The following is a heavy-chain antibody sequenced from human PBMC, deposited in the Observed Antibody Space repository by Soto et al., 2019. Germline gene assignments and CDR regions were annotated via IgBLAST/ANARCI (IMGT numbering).Heavy chain of an antibody. D-gene: IGHD3-9*01. Sequence: PGGSLRLSCAASGFTFSSYWMHWVRQAPGKGLVWVSRINSDGSSTSYADSVKGRSTISRDNAKNTLYLQMNSLRAEDTAVYYCSTGDDILTGYYVYYFDYWGQGTLVTVSS. CDR1: GFTFSSYW. CDR3: STGDDILTGYYVYYFDY. CDR2: INSDGSST. V-gene: IGHV3-74*01. J-gene: IGHJ4*02.